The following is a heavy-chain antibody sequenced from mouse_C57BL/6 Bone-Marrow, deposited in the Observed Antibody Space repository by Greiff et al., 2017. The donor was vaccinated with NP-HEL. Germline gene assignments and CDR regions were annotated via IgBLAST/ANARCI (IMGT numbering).Heavy chain of an antibody. J-gene: IGHJ2*01. CDR1: GYSITSGYY. D-gene: IGHD4-1*01. Sequence: EVQLQQSGPGLVKPSQSLSLTCSVTGYSITSGYYWNWIRQFPGNKLEWMGYISYDGSNNYNPSLKNRISITRDTSKNQFFLKLNSVTTEDTATYYCAKKKANWDEDFDYWGQGTTLTVSS. CDR3: AKKKANWDEDFDY. V-gene: IGHV3-6*01. CDR2: ISYDGSN.